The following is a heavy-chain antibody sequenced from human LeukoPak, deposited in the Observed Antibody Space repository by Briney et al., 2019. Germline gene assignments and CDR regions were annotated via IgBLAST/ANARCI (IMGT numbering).Heavy chain of an antibody. CDR2: INDDGSAT. CDR3: AKGDGYYYGSSGFDY. Sequence: GGSLRLSCAASGFTFSNYWMHWVRQVPGKGLVWVSRINDDGSATFYADSVKGRFTISRDNSKNTLYLQMNSLRAEDTAVYYCAKGDGYYYGSSGFDYWGQGTLVTVSS. V-gene: IGHV3-74*01. D-gene: IGHD3-22*01. CDR1: GFTFSNYW. J-gene: IGHJ4*02.